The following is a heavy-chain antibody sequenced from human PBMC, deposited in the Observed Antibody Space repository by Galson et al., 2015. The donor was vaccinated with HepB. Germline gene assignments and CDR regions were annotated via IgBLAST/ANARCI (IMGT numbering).Heavy chain of an antibody. CDR2: INPSGGST. Sequence: VKVSCKASGYTFTSYYMHWVRQAPGQGLEWMGIINPSGGSTSYAQKFQGRVTMTRDTSTSTVYMELSSLRSEDTAVYYCARIGYYGSGSYQNYFDYWGQGTLVTVSS. D-gene: IGHD3-10*01. J-gene: IGHJ4*02. CDR3: ARIGYYGSGSYQNYFDY. CDR1: GYTFTSYY. V-gene: IGHV1-46*01.